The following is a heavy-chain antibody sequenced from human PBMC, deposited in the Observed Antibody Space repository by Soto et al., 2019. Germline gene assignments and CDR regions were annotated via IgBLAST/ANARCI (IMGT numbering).Heavy chain of an antibody. D-gene: IGHD7-27*01. CDR1: GYTFTSYG. CDR2: INAGYGNT. CDR3: ARDTGDGTFDF. Sequence: ASVKVSCKASGYTFTSYGISWVRQAPGQRLEWMGWINAGYGNTKSSQKFQDRVTISRDTSASTAYMELTSLRSEDTAVYYCARDTGDGTFDFWGQGTLVTVSS. J-gene: IGHJ4*02. V-gene: IGHV1-3*01.